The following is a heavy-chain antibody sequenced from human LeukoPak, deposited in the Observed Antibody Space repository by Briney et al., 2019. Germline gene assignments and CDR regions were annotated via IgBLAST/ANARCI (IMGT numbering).Heavy chain of an antibody. CDR1: GDSISSRSYY. J-gene: IGHJ4*02. D-gene: IGHD6-13*01. CDR2: IYYGRNY. Sequence: SETLSLTCTVSGDSISSRSYYWGWIRQPPGKGLEWIGKIYYGRNYRWNSSLKSRGTISVDTSKNQFSLKLSSVTAADTAVYYCATQSSSWHYLEYWGQGTLVAVSS. CDR3: ATQSSSWHYLEY. V-gene: IGHV4-39*01.